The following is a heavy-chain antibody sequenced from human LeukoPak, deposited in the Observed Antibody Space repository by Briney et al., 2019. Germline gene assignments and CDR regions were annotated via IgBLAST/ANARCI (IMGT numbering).Heavy chain of an antibody. V-gene: IGHV1-46*01. Sequence: ASVKVSCKASGYTFTSYYLHWVRQAPGQGLEWMGTINPSGGTTTYAQKFQDRVTMTRDTSTSTVYMDLSSLRSEDTALYYCARSNYFDYWGQGTLVTVSS. CDR3: ARSNYFDY. CDR2: INPSGGTT. J-gene: IGHJ4*02. CDR1: GYTFTSYY.